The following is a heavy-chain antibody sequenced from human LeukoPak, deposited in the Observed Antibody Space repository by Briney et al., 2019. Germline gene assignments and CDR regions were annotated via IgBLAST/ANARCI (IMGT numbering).Heavy chain of an antibody. V-gene: IGHV3-30*18. D-gene: IGHD3-22*01. J-gene: IGHJ4*02. CDR3: AKALIFSYYYESSAFDY. CDR2: ISYDGSNK. CDR1: GFTFSSYG. Sequence: PGGSLRLSCAASGFTFSSYGMHWVRQAPGKGLEWVAVISYDGSNKYYADSVKGRFTISRDNSKNTLYLQMNSLRAEDTAVYYCAKALIFSYYYESSAFDYWGQGALVTVSS.